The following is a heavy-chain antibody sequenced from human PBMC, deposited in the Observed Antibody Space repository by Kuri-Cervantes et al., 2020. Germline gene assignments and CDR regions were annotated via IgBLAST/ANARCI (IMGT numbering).Heavy chain of an antibody. V-gene: IGHV1-3*01. CDR1: GYTFTSYA. CDR3: ARPNWNGNYYYMDI. CDR2: INAGNGNT. J-gene: IGHJ6*03. Sequence: ASVKVSCKASGYTFTSYAMHWVRQAPGQRLEWMGWINAGNGNTKYSQKFQGRVTLTTDTSTSTAYLELRSLRSDDTAVYYCARPNWNGNYYYMDIWGKGTAVTVSS. D-gene: IGHD1-1*01.